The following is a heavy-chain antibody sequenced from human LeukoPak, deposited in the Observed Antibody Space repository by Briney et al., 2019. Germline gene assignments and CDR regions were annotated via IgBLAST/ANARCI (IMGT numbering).Heavy chain of an antibody. V-gene: IGHV1-2*02. Sequence: GASVKVSCKASGYTFTGYYMHWVRQTPGQGLEWMGWINPNSGGTNYAQKFQGRVTMTRDTSISTAYMELSRLRSDDTAVYYCASCRDGYNLCALDFWGQGTLVTVSS. CDR3: ASCRDGYNLCALDF. CDR2: INPNSGGT. CDR1: GYTFTGYY. J-gene: IGHJ4*02. D-gene: IGHD5-24*01.